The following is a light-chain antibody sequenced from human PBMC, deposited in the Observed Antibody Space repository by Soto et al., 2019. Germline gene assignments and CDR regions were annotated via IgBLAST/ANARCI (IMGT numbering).Light chain of an antibody. CDR3: QQYYSYPRT. J-gene: IGKJ1*01. CDR1: QGISSY. V-gene: IGKV1-8*01. Sequence: ISMTQSPSSLSASTVDRVTMTFLASQGISSYLAWYQQKPGKAPKLLIYAASTLQSGVPSRFSGSGSGTDFTLTISCLQSEDFATYYCQQYYSYPRTFGQGTKVDIK. CDR2: AAS.